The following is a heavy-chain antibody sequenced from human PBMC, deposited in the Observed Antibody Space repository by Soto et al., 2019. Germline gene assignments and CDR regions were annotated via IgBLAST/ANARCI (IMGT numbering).Heavy chain of an antibody. CDR2: IYYSGST. V-gene: IGHV4-59*01. J-gene: IGHJ3*02. CDR1: GGSISSYY. CDR3: ARGAYYDSSGYYYVGAVDI. D-gene: IGHD3-22*01. Sequence: SETLSLTCTVSGGSISSYYWSWIRQPPGKGLEWIGYIYYSGSTNYNPSLKSRVTISVDTSKNQFSLKLSSVTAADTAVYYCARGAYYDSSGYYYVGAVDIWGQGTMVTVSS.